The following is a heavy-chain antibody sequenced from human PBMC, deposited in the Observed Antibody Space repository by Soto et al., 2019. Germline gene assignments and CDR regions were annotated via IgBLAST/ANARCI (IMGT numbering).Heavy chain of an antibody. D-gene: IGHD2-8*01. CDR1: GYTLTGYY. J-gene: IGHJ6*02. CDR2: VNPSGGIT. V-gene: IGHV1-46*01. Sequence: ASVKVSCKASGYTLTGYYLHWVRQAPGQGPEWMGIVNPSGGITNDAQKFQDRVTMTSDTSTSTVYMELSSLRSEDTAVYYCARGISTNRYYYYGMDVWGQGTTVTVSS. CDR3: ARGISTNRYYYYGMDV.